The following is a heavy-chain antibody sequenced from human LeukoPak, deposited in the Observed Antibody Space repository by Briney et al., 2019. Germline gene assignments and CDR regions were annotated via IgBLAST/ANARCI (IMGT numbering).Heavy chain of an antibody. CDR1: GYTFTSYD. CDR3: ARDRKLEGFDY. Sequence: GASVKVSCKASGYTFTSYDINWVRQAPGQGLEWMGWISAYNGNTNYAQKLQGRVTMTTDTSTSTAYMELRSLRSDDTAVYYCARDRKLEGFDYWGQGTLVTVSS. CDR2: ISAYNGNT. V-gene: IGHV1-18*01. J-gene: IGHJ4*02. D-gene: IGHD1-1*01.